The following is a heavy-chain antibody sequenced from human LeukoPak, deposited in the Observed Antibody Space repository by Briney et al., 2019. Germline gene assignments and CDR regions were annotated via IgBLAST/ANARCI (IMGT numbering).Heavy chain of an antibody. D-gene: IGHD2-8*01. CDR3: ARGGYCTNGVCSAVDY. J-gene: IGHJ4*02. V-gene: IGHV4-59*12. CDR2: IYYSGST. Sequence: SETLSLTCTVSGGSISSYYWSWIRQPPGKGLEWIGYIYYSGSTNYNPSLKSRVTISVDTSKNQFSLKLSSVTAADTAVYYCARGGYCTNGVCSAVDYWGQGTLVTVSS. CDR1: GGSISSYY.